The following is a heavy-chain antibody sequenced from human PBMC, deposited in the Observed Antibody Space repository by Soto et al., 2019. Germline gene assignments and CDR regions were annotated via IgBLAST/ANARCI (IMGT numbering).Heavy chain of an antibody. Sequence: QVQLQESGPGLVKPSGTLSLTCAVSGGSISSSNWWCWVRQPPGKGLEWLGEIYHSGNTNYNPSLRSRVTMAVDKARNQFSLKLSSVTAADTAVYYCARRWGEGRVDYWGQGTLFTVSS. CDR2: IYHSGNT. J-gene: IGHJ4*02. CDR3: ARRWGEGRVDY. CDR1: GGSISSSNW. D-gene: IGHD3-10*01. V-gene: IGHV4-4*02.